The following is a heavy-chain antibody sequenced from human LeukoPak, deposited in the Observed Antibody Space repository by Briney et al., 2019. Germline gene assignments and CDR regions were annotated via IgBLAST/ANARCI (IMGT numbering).Heavy chain of an antibody. V-gene: IGHV1-69*10. CDR2: IIPMLDIT. J-gene: IGHJ4*02. CDR1: GGTLGSHA. D-gene: IGHD2-21*02. Sequence: ASVKVSCKASGGTLGSHAMSWVRQAPGQGLEWMGGIIPMLDITNYAQKFQGRVTISADKSTGTAYMQLSSLRSEDTAVYYCAILPDGAYCGGDCFYLDYWGQGTPVTVSS. CDR3: AILPDGAYCGGDCFYLDY.